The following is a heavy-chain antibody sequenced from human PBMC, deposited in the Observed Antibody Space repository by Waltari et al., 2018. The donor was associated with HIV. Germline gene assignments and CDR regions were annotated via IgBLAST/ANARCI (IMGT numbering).Heavy chain of an antibody. CDR2: IDSDGIVR. D-gene: IGHD4-17*01. J-gene: IGHJ6*02. Sequence: VESGGIAVQPGGSLGLSCTASGFVFGSHWMHWVRQSPGKGLLWVSRIDSDGIVRKYADTVKGRFTVSRDNINNKVFLEMKSLRVEDSGIYYCVKDVTVTHYGDYYSGLDVWGQGTTVTV. CDR3: VKDVTVTHYGDYYSGLDV. V-gene: IGHV3-74*03. CDR1: GFVFGSHW.